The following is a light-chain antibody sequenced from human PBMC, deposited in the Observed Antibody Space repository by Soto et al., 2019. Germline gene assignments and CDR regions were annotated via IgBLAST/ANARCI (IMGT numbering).Light chain of an antibody. Sequence: EIVLTQSPDTLSVSPGETATLSCRASRSVSDDSSAWYKQKPGQAPSLVIYDANRRAIGIPDRFSGSGSGTDFTLTISRLMPEDFAVYFCQQYGNSPPSTFGQGTKLEIK. CDR1: RSVSDDS. CDR3: QQYGNSPPST. J-gene: IGKJ2*01. CDR2: DAN. V-gene: IGKV3-20*01.